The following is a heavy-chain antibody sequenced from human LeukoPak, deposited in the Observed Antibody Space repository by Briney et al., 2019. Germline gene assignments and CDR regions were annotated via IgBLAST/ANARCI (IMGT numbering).Heavy chain of an antibody. CDR1: GGTFSSYA. J-gene: IGHJ3*02. CDR3: ARDGYSYGRRGAFDI. D-gene: IGHD5-18*01. CDR2: IIPILGIA. Sequence: SVKVSCKAPGGTFSSYAISWVRQAPGQGLEWMGRIIPILGIANYAQKFQGRVTITADKSTSTAYMELSSLRSEDTAVYYCARDGYSYGRRGAFDIWGQGTMVTVSS. V-gene: IGHV1-69*04.